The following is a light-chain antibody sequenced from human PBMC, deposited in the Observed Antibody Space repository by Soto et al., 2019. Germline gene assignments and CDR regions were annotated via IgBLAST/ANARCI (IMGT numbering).Light chain of an antibody. Sequence: DIQMTQSPSPLSASVGDRVTITCRASQSIDTWLAWHKQMPGKAPKLLISKASRLESGVASRFSGSGSGTEFTLTINSLQPDDVATYYCQQYNSYRAFGQGTKVDIK. J-gene: IGKJ1*01. CDR1: QSIDTW. CDR2: KAS. CDR3: QQYNSYRA. V-gene: IGKV1-5*03.